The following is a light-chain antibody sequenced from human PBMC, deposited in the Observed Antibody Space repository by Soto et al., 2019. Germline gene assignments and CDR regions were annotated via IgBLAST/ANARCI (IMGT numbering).Light chain of an antibody. CDR2: EVS. CDR3: SSYTSSSTLVV. Sequence: QSALTQPASVSGSPGQSITISCTGTXSDVGGYNYVSWYQQHPGKAPKLMIYEVSNRPSGVSNRFSGSKSGNTASLTISGLQAEDEADYYCSSYTSSSTLVVFGGGTKLTVL. V-gene: IGLV2-14*01. J-gene: IGLJ2*01. CDR1: XSDVGGYNY.